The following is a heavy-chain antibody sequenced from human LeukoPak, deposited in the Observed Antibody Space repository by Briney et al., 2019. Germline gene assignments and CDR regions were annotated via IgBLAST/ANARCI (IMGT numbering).Heavy chain of an antibody. J-gene: IGHJ4*02. CDR3: ARDQLYYDSSGYYSYFDY. CDR1: GFTFSSYG. Sequence: GGSLRLSCAASGFTFSSYGMHWVRQAPGKGLEWVVVIYYDGSNEDYADSVKGRFTISRDNSKNTLYLQMNSLRAEDTAVYYCARDQLYYDSSGYYSYFDYWGEGTLVTVSS. D-gene: IGHD3-22*01. V-gene: IGHV3-30*03. CDR2: IYYDGSNE.